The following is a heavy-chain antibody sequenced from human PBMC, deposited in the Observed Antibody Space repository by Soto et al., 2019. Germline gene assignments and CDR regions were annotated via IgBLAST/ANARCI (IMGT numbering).Heavy chain of an antibody. V-gene: IGHV3-23*01. CDR1: GFTFSSYA. J-gene: IGHJ3*02. Sequence: PGGSLRLSFAASGFTFSSYAMSWVRQAPGKGLEWVSAISGSGGSTYYADSVRGRFTISRDNSKNTLYLQMNSLRAEDTAVYYCAKGAVVVVAATRVRVRPDDAFDIWGQGTMVTVSS. CDR2: ISGSGGST. CDR3: AKGAVVVVAATRVRVRPDDAFDI. D-gene: IGHD2-15*01.